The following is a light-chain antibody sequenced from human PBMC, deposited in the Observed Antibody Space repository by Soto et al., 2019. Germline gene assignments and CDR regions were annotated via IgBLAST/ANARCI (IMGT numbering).Light chain of an antibody. J-gene: IGKJ2*01. CDR1: QSVSSN. V-gene: IGKV3-15*01. CDR2: GAS. CDR3: QQYNNWPLYT. Sequence: EIVMTQSPATLSVSPGERATLSCRASQSVSSNLAWYQRKPGQAPRLLIYGASTRATGIPARFSDSGSGTEFTLTISSLQSEDFAVYYCQQYNNWPLYTFGQGTKLEIK.